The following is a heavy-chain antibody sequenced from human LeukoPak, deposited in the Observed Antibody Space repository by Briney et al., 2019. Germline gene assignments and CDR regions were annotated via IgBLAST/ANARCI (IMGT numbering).Heavy chain of an antibody. J-gene: IGHJ5*02. CDR3: ARDRDFGCGEKSLDP. Sequence: PSETLSLTCTVSGGSISSYYWSWIRQPAGEGLEWIGRIYTSGSTNYNPSLKSRVTMSVDTSKNQFSLKLSSVTAADTAVYYCARDRDFGCGEKSLDPWGQGTLVTVSS. D-gene: IGHD3-10*01. V-gene: IGHV4-4*07. CDR2: IYTSGST. CDR1: GGSISSYY.